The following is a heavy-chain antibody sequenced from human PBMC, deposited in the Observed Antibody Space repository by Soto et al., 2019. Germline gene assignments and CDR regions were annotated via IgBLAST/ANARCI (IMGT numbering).Heavy chain of an antibody. CDR1: GYTFTGYY. J-gene: IGHJ6*02. CDR2: INPNSGGT. CDR3: ARDIVSGYSYGYGSYYYYGMDV. Sequence: ASVKVACKASGYTFTGYYMHWVRQAPGQGLEWMGWINPNSGGTNYAQKFQGWVTMTRDTSISTAYMELSRLRSDDTAVYYCARDIVSGYSYGYGSYYYYGMDVWGQGTTVTVSS. V-gene: IGHV1-2*04. D-gene: IGHD5-18*01.